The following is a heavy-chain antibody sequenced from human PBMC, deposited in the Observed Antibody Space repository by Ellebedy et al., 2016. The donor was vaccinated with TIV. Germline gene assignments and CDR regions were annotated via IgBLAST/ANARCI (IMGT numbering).Heavy chain of an antibody. J-gene: IGHJ4*02. CDR1: GFTFSSYG. CDR3: AKWEYQLSFPTGFDY. Sequence: GESLKISCAASGFTFSSYGMHWVRQAPGKGLEWVAVISYDGSNKYYADSVKGRFTISRDNSKNTLYLQMNSLRAEDTAVYYCAKWEYQLSFPTGFDYWGQGTLVTVSS. CDR2: ISYDGSNK. V-gene: IGHV3-30*18. D-gene: IGHD2-2*01.